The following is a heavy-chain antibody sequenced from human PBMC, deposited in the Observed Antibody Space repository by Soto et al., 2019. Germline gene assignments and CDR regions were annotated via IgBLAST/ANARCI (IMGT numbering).Heavy chain of an antibody. J-gene: IGHJ3*02. V-gene: IGHV3-33*01. CDR2: IWYDGSNK. D-gene: IGHD6-19*01. CDR1: GFTFSSYF. Sequence: GGSLRLSCAASGFTFSSYFMHWVRQAPGKGLEWVAVIWYDGSNKYYADSVKGRFTISRDNSKNTLYLQMNSLRAEDTAVYYCAREWGSSGWYLLKNDAFDIWGQGTMVTVSS. CDR3: AREWGSSGWYLLKNDAFDI.